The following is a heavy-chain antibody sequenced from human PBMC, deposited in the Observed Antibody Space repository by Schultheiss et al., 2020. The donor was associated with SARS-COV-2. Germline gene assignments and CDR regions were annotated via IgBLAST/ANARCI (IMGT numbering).Heavy chain of an antibody. CDR1: GGSISSSSYY. CDR2: IYHSGST. V-gene: IGHV4-39*07. CDR3: ARGYYRSYSSGWARVLARYYYMDV. Sequence: GSLRLSCTVSGGSISSSSYYWGWIRQPPGKGLEWIGEIYHSGSTNYNPSLKSRVTISVDKSKNQFSLKLSSVTAADTAVYYCARGYYRSYSSGWARVLARYYYMDVWGKGTTVTVSS. D-gene: IGHD6-19*01. J-gene: IGHJ6*03.